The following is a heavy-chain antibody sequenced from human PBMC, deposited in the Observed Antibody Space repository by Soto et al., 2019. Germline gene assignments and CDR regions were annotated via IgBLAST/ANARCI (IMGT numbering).Heavy chain of an antibody. CDR1: GFAFNTYG. V-gene: IGHV3-33*08. CDR3: ARADCTGAYCYSWPFNYGVDV. D-gene: IGHD2-15*01. J-gene: IGHJ6*02. Sequence: GGSLRLSCTTSGFAFNTYGMHWVRQAPGKGLEWVAIIWYDGSNKYYADSVKGRFTISRGNSRNTLYLQMNSLRAEDTALYYCARADCTGAYCYSWPFNYGVDVWGQGTTVTVSS. CDR2: IWYDGSNK.